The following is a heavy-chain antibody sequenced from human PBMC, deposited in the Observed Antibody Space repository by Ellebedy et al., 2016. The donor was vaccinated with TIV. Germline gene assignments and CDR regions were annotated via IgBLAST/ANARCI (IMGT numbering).Heavy chain of an antibody. CDR1: GGSISSSSYY. D-gene: IGHD3-3*01. V-gene: IGHV4-39*07. CDR2: INHSGST. J-gene: IGHJ6*03. CDR3: ARRGLPLRFGAAHYYYSYMDV. Sequence: SETLSLTXTVSGGSISSSSYYWGWIRQPPGKGLEWVGEINHSGSTNYNPSLKSRATISVDTSNNQFSLKLSSVTAADTAVYYCARRGLPLRFGAAHYYYSYMDVWGKGTTVIVSS.